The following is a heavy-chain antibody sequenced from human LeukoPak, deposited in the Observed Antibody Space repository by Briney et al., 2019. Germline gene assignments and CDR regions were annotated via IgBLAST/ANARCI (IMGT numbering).Heavy chain of an antibody. CDR1: GFTFSSYA. CDR3: ARVQSTAMAGNAFDI. D-gene: IGHD5-18*01. CDR2: IYSDGTT. J-gene: IGHJ3*02. Sequence: PGGSLRLSCAASGFTFSSYAMSWVRQAPEKGLEWVSVIYSDGTTYYADSVKGRFTISRDNSKNTLYLQMNSLRAEDTAVYYCARVQSTAMAGNAFDIWGQGTMVTVSS. V-gene: IGHV3-66*01.